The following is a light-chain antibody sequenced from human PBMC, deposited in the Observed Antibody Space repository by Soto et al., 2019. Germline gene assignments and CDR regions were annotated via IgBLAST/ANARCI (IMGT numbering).Light chain of an antibody. Sequence: QSVLTQPASVSGSPGQSITISCVGTSGDFGDYNYVSWYQQHPGKVPKVIIYGNSNRPSGVPDRFSGSKSGTSASLAITGLQAEDEADYYCQSYDSSLSGYVFGTGTKVTVL. CDR3: QSYDSSLSGYV. CDR2: GNS. J-gene: IGLJ1*01. V-gene: IGLV2-14*01. CDR1: SGDFGDYNY.